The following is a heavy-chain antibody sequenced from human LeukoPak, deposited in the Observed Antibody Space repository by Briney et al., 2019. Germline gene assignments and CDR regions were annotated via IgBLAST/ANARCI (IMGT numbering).Heavy chain of an antibody. D-gene: IGHD1-26*01. J-gene: IGHJ4*02. Sequence: PGGALRLSCAASGFPFSSYAMSWVRQAPGKGLEWGSAISGSGGSTYYADSVKGRFTISRDNSKNTLYLQMNSLRAEDTAVYYCAKDQARRATGFSPGDYWGQGTLVTVSS. CDR3: AKDQARRATGFSPGDY. V-gene: IGHV3-23*01. CDR1: GFPFSSYA. CDR2: ISGSGGST.